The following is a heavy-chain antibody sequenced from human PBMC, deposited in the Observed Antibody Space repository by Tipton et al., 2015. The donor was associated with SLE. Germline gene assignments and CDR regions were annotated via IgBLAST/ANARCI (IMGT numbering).Heavy chain of an antibody. Sequence: SLRLSCAASGFTVSSNYMSWVRQAPGKGLEWVSVIYSGGSTYYADSVKGRFTISRDNARNSLYLQMNSLRAEDTAVYYCARSTYMDVWGKGTTVTVSS. CDR2: IYSGGST. CDR3: ARSTYMDV. V-gene: IGHV3-53*01. CDR1: GFTVSSNY. J-gene: IGHJ6*03.